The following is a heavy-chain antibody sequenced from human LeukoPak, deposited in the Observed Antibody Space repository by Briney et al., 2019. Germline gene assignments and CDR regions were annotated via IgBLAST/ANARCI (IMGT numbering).Heavy chain of an antibody. D-gene: IGHD6-13*01. CDR2: INPSGGST. CDR1: GYTFTSYY. J-gene: IGHJ4*02. CDR3: ARDEVAAAGKDY. Sequence: ASVKVSCKASGYTFTSYYMHWVRQAPGQGLERMGIINPSGGSTSYAQKFQGRVTMTRDTSTSTVYMELSSLRSEDTAVYYCARDEVAAAGKDYWGQGTLVTVSS. V-gene: IGHV1-46*01.